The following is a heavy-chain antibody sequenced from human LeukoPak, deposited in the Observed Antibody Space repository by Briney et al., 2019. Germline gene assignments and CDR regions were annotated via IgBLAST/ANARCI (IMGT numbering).Heavy chain of an antibody. J-gene: IGHJ5*02. CDR1: GYTFTSYD. D-gene: IGHD3-9*01. Sequence: ASVKVSCKASGYTFTSYDINWVRQATGQGLEWMGWMNPNSGNTGYAQKFQGRVTITRNTSISTAYMELSSLRSEDTAVYYCARGVGVLRYFDWLSPSNWFDPWGQGTLVTVSS. V-gene: IGHV1-8*03. CDR2: MNPNSGNT. CDR3: ARGVGVLRYFDWLSPSNWFDP.